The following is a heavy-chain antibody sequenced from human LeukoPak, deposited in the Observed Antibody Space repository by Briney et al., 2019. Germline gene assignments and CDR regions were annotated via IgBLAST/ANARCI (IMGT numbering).Heavy chain of an antibody. J-gene: IGHJ4*02. D-gene: IGHD2-15*01. Sequence: GGSLRLSCAASGFTFSSYEMNWVRQAPGKGLEWVSYISSSGSSTYYADSVKGRFTISRDNSKNTLYLQMNSPRAEDTAVYYCAKEGSSGGYYFDYWGQGTLVTVSS. CDR3: AKEGSSGGYYFDY. CDR1: GFTFSSYE. CDR2: ISSSGSST. V-gene: IGHV3-23*01.